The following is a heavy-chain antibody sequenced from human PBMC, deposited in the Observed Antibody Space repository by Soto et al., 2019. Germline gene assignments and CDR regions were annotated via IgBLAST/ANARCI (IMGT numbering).Heavy chain of an antibody. D-gene: IGHD3-10*01. CDR2: VNPILSMS. V-gene: IGHV1-69*04. CDR1: GDTFSFYS. J-gene: IGHJ4*02. CDR3: ATNYGSGYRAFDY. Sequence: HVQLVQSGAEVKRPGSSVKDSCKASGDTFSFYSINWVRRAPGLGLEWMGRVNPILSMSNYAQRFQGRVTMTADKTTSTAYMELSGLRSEDTAMYYCATNYGSGYRAFDYWGQGALVTVSS.